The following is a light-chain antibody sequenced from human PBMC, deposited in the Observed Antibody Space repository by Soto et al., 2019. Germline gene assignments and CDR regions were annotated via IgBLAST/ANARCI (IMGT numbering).Light chain of an antibody. CDR3: QHYNDLPLT. CDR2: GAY. J-gene: IGKJ1*01. CDR1: QSVVTN. V-gene: IGKV3-15*01. Sequence: EKVMTQSPATLSVSPGERVTLSCRASQSVVTNLSWYQQKPDQAPRLLISGAYTRATGIPDRFIGSGSGTEFTLTITRLQSEDFAVYYCQHYNDLPLTFGQGTKVEIK.